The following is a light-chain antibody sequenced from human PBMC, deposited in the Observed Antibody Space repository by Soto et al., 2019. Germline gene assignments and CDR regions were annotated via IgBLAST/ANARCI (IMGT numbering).Light chain of an antibody. J-gene: IGLJ2*01. Sequence: QAVVTQEPSFSVSPGGTVTLTCGLSSDSVSTSYYPSWYQQTPGQAPRPLIYSTNTRSSGVPDRFSGSILGNTAALTITGAQADDESDYYCVLYMGSGSVVFGGGTKVTVL. CDR3: VLYMGSGSVV. CDR2: STN. CDR1: SDSVSTSYY. V-gene: IGLV8-61*01.